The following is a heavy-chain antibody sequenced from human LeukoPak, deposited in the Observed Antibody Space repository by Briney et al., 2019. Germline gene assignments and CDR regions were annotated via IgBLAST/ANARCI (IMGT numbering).Heavy chain of an antibody. CDR1: GFTFNNYN. D-gene: IGHD3-10*01. J-gene: IGHJ5*02. CDR3: ARHARRTRSWLGGRYNWFDP. CDR2: ITSSGTYI. V-gene: IGHV3-21*01. Sequence: GGSLRLSCAASGFTFNNYNMNWVRQAPGKALEWVSSITSSGTYIFYADSVKGRFTISRDNAKNSLYLQMNSLGPEDTAVYYCARHARRTRSWLGGRYNWFDPWGQGTLVTVSS.